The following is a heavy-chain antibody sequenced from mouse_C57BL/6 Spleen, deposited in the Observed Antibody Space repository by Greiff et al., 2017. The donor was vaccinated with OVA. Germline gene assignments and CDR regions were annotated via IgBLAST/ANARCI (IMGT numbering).Heavy chain of an antibody. CDR1: GYTFTSYW. J-gene: IGHJ3*01. D-gene: IGHD3-2*02. V-gene: IGHV1-52*01. CDR2: IDPSDSET. Sequence: VQLQQPGAELVRPGSSVKLSCKASGYTFTSYWMHWVKQRPIQGLEWIGNIDPSDSETHYNQKFKDKATLTVDKSSSTAYMQLSSLTSEDSAVYYCARGDSSGDLAYWGQGTLVTVSA. CDR3: ARGDSSGDLAY.